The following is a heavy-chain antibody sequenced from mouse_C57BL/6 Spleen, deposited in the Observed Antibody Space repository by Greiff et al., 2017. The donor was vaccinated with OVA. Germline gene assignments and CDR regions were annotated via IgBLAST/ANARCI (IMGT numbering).Heavy chain of an antibody. Sequence: DVKLVESGGDLVKPGGSLKLSCAASGFTFSSYGMSWVRQTPDKRLEWVATISSGGSYTYYPDSVKGRFTISRDNAKNTLYLQMSSLKSEDTAMYYCARRGGEDYWGQGTLVTVSA. J-gene: IGHJ3*01. CDR3: ARRGGEDY. CDR2: ISSGGSYT. V-gene: IGHV5-6*02. CDR1: GFTFSSYG.